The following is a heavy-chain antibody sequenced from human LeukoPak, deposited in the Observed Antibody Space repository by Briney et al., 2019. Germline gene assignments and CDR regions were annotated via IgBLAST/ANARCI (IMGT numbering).Heavy chain of an antibody. Sequence: SQTLSLTCTVSGGSISSGGYYWSWIRQHPGKGLEWIGYIYYSGSTYYNPSLESRVTISVDTSKNQFSQKLSSVTAADTAVYYCARGYSSNPLDYWGQGTLVTVSS. CDR1: GGSISSGGYY. CDR2: IYYSGST. D-gene: IGHD6-13*01. CDR3: ARGYSSNPLDY. V-gene: IGHV4-31*03. J-gene: IGHJ4*02.